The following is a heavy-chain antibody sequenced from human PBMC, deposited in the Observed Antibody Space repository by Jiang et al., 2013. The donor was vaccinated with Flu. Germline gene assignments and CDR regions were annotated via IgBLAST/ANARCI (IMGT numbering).Heavy chain of an antibody. Sequence: GSGLVKPSETLSLTCTVSGDSVNSRSYHWNWIRQFPGKGLEWIGSIYNSGSTLYNPSLQSRVTISVDTSKNQFSLRLNSVTAADTAVYYCARDLSVHPRTTVWGQGTLVIVSS. V-gene: IGHV4-61*01. J-gene: IGHJ4*02. CDR1: GDSVNSRSYH. CDR3: ARDLSVHPRTTV. CDR2: IYNSGST. D-gene: IGHD1-1*01.